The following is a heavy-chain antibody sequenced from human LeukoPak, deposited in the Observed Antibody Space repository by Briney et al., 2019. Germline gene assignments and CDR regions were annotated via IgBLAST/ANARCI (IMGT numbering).Heavy chain of an antibody. CDR3: ARERDDILTGDFDY. CDR2: IYPRDGST. CDR1: GYTFTSNY. V-gene: IGHV1-46*01. D-gene: IGHD3-9*01. J-gene: IGHJ4*02. Sequence: ASVKVSCKASGYTFTSNYIHWVRQAPGQGLEWMGMIYPRDGSTSYAQKFQGRVTVTRDTSTSTAYMELRSLRSDDTAVYYCARERDDILTGDFDYWGQGTLVTVSS.